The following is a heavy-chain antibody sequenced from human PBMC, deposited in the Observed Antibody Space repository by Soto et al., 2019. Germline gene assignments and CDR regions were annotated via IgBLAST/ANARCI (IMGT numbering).Heavy chain of an antibody. D-gene: IGHD3-10*01. CDR1: GGSISSYY. CDR3: ARHNYGSGSTYFDY. J-gene: IGHJ4*02. Sequence: QVQLQESGPGLVKPSETLSLTCTVSGGSISSYYWSRIRQPPGKGLEWIGYIYYSGSTNYNPSLNIRVTISLDTSKNQFALKLNSMTAEDTAVYYCARHNYGSGSTYFDYWGQGTLVTVSS. CDR2: IYYSGST. V-gene: IGHV4-59*08.